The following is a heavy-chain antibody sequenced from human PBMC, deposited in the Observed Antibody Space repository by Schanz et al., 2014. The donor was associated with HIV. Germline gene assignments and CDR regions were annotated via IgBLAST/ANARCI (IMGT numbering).Heavy chain of an antibody. Sequence: EVQLVETGGRLIQPGGSLRLSCAASGFTVSSIYMSWVRQAPGRGLEWVSAISGSSITYSADSVKGRFTISRDNSKNTLYLQMNSLRAEDTAVYYCALSRPSGYGGSWYFDLWGRGTLVAVSS. CDR1: GFTVSSIY. V-gene: IGHV3-53*02. CDR2: ISGSSIT. D-gene: IGHD2-15*01. CDR3: ALSRPSGYGGSWYFDL. J-gene: IGHJ2*01.